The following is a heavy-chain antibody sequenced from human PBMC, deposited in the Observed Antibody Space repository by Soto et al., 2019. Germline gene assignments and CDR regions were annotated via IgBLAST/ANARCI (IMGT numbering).Heavy chain of an antibody. J-gene: IGHJ4*02. D-gene: IGHD1-7*01. Sequence: QVQLQESGPGLVKPSGTLSLTCAVSSGSISSSNWWSWVRQPPGKGLGWIGEIYHSGSTNYNPSLKSRVTISVDKSKNQFSLKLSSVTAADTAVYYCAGRTTWNIPYYFDYWGQGTLVTVSS. CDR3: AGRTTWNIPYYFDY. CDR1: SGSISSSNW. CDR2: IYHSGST. V-gene: IGHV4-4*02.